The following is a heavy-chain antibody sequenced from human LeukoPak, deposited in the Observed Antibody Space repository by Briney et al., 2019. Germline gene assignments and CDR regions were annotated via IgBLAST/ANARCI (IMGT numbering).Heavy chain of an antibody. CDR2: ISAYNGNT. CDR1: GYTFTSYG. J-gene: IGHJ5*02. V-gene: IGHV1-18*01. Sequence: ASVKVSCKASGYTFTSYGISWVRQAPGQGLEWMGWISAYNGNTNYAQKLQGRVTMTTDTSTSTAYMELRSLRSDDTAVYYCARDPVRELLGRRWDNWFDPWGQRTLVTVSS. D-gene: IGHD1-26*01. CDR3: ARDPVRELLGRRWDNWFDP.